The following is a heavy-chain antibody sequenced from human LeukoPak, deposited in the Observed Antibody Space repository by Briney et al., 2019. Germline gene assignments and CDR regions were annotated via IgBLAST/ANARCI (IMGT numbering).Heavy chain of an antibody. V-gene: IGHV1-18*01. CDR3: ARGGALTSFDS. CDR1: GYTFTSYA. D-gene: IGHD1-26*01. J-gene: IGHJ4*02. CDR2: ISAYNGKT. Sequence: EASVKVSCKASGYTFTSYAMHWVRQAPGQRLEWMGWISAYNGKTNYAQKFQGRVTMTTDTSTSTAYMDLRSLRSDDTAVYYCARGGALTSFDSWGQGTLITVSS.